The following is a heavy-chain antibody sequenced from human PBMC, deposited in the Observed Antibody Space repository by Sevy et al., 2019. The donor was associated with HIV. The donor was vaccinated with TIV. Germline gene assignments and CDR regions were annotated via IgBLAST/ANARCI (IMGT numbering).Heavy chain of an antibody. CDR2: IFQSGAT. CDR1: GGSINSGGYS. V-gene: IGHV4-30-2*01. CDR3: ARGRVGDSSSWYGAFDV. Sequence: SETLSLTCAVSGGSINSGGYSWSWIRQPPGKGLEWIGYIFQSGATYSIPSLQSRVSISVDMSKNQFSLNLRSVTAADTAVYYCARGRVGDSSSWYGAFDVWGQGTMVTVSS. J-gene: IGHJ3*01. D-gene: IGHD6-13*01.